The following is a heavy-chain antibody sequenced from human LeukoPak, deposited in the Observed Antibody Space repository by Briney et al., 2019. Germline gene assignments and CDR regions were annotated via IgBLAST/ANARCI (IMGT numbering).Heavy chain of an antibody. Sequence: GGSLRLSCAASGFTFSSYWMSWVRQAPGKGLERVANIKQDGSEKYYVDSVKGRFTISRDNAKNSLYLQMNSLRAEDTAVYYCARDGRYYDILTDKYYYYGMDVWGQGTTVTVSS. J-gene: IGHJ6*02. V-gene: IGHV3-7*01. CDR1: GFTFSSYW. CDR3: ARDGRYYDILTDKYYYYGMDV. D-gene: IGHD3-9*01. CDR2: IKQDGSEK.